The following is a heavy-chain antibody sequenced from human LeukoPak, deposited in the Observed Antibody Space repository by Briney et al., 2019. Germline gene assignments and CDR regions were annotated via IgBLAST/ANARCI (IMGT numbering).Heavy chain of an antibody. CDR1: GFTFSSYS. CDR3: ARATYYDFWSGYYTGDYYYYGMDV. CDR2: ISSSSSTI. D-gene: IGHD3-3*01. Sequence: GGSLRLSCAASGFTFSSYSMNWVRQAPGKGLEWVSYISSSSSTIYYADSVKGRFTISRDNAKNSLYLQMNSLRAEDTAVYYCARATYYDFWSGYYTGDYYYYGMDVWGQGTTVTVSS. J-gene: IGHJ6*02. V-gene: IGHV3-48*01.